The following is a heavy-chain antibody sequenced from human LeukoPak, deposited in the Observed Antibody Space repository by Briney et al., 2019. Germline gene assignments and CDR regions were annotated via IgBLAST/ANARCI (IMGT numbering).Heavy chain of an antibody. CDR1: GFTFRSYG. Sequence: GGSLRLSCAASGFTFRSYGMHWVRQAPGKGLEWVANIRQDGDTKYYVDSVKGRFTISRDNAMNSLYLQMNSLRAEDTAIYYCARSLPYGTTWYGRSDFWGQGTLVTVSS. D-gene: IGHD6-13*01. CDR2: IRQDGDTK. CDR3: ARSLPYGTTWYGRSDF. V-gene: IGHV3-7*03. J-gene: IGHJ4*02.